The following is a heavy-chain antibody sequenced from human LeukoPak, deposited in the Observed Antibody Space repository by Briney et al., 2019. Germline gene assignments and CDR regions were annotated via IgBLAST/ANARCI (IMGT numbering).Heavy chain of an antibody. D-gene: IGHD3-22*01. CDR2: MYTSGST. J-gene: IGHJ2*01. CDR1: GGSISSGSYY. V-gene: IGHV4-61*02. CDR3: ARGYDGSGYYYRNWYFDL. Sequence: SETLSLTCTVSGGSISSGSYYWSWIRQPAGQGLEYIGRMYTSGSTNYNPSLKSRVTISVDTSKNQLSLKLCSVTAADTAVYYCARGYDGSGYYYRNWYFDLWGRGTLVTVSS.